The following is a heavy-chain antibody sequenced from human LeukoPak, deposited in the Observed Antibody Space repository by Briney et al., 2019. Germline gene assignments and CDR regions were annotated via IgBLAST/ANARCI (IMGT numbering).Heavy chain of an antibody. CDR3: ARDSYDSSGYYGGDSAFDFDY. D-gene: IGHD3-22*01. J-gene: IGHJ4*02. CDR1: GFTFSSYG. Sequence: PGGSLRLSCAASGFTFSSYGMHWVRQAPGKGLEWVAVIWYDGSNKYYADSVKGRFTISRDNSKNTLYLQMNSLRAEDTAVYYCARDSYDSSGYYGGDSAFDFDYWGQGTLVAVSS. V-gene: IGHV3-33*01. CDR2: IWYDGSNK.